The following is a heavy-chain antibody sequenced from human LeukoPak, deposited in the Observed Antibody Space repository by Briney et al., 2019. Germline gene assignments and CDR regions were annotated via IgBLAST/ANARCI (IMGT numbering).Heavy chain of an antibody. Sequence: GRSLRLSCAASGFTFSSYAMHWVRQAPGKGLEWVAVIWYDGSNKYYADSVKGRFTISRDNSKNTLYLQMNSLRAEDTAVYYCAKTGYYYYYMDVGGKGTTVTVSS. CDR1: GFTFSSYA. J-gene: IGHJ6*03. CDR3: AKTGYYYYYMDV. CDR2: IWYDGSNK. V-gene: IGHV3-33*08.